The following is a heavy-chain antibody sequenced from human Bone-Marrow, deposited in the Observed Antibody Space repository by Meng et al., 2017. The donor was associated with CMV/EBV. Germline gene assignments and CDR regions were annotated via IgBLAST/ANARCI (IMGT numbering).Heavy chain of an antibody. V-gene: IGHV3-11*04. Sequence: GGSLRLSCAASGFPFSNYYMSWIRLAPGEGLEWISYISGDGSDLFYGDSVRGRFTISRDNAKNSLYLQINSLRVEDTAVYYCVRDILRVGITYYFDYWGQGTRVTVSS. D-gene: IGHD1-26*01. J-gene: IGHJ4*02. CDR1: GFPFSNYY. CDR2: ISGDGSDL. CDR3: VRDILRVGITYYFDY.